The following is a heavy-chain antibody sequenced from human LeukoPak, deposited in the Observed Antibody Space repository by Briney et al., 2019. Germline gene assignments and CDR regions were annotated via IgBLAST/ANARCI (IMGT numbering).Heavy chain of an antibody. D-gene: IGHD5-18*01. V-gene: IGHV3-74*01. CDR1: GFTFSIYW. CDR3: ARDRGYSPDV. CDR2: INSDGSST. Sequence: PGGSLRLSCAASGFTFSIYWMHWVRHAPGTGLVWVSHINSDGSSTSYADSVKGRFTISRDNAKNTLYLQMNSLRAEDTAVYYCARDRGYSPDVWGQGTTVTVSS. J-gene: IGHJ6*02.